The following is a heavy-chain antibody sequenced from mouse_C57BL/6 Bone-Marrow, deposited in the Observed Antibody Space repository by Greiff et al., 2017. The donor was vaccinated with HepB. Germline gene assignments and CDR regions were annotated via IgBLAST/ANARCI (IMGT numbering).Heavy chain of an antibody. CDR3: ARRDYYGSSYFYWYFDV. CDR2: IHPNSGST. V-gene: IGHV1-64*01. J-gene: IGHJ1*03. CDR1: GYTFTSYW. Sequence: VQLQQPGAELVKPGASVKLSCKASGYTFTSYWMHWVKQRPGQGLEWIGMIHPNSGSTNYNEKFKSKATLTVDKSSSTAYMQLSSLTSEDSAVYYCARRDYYGSSYFYWYFDVWGTGTTVTVSS. D-gene: IGHD1-1*01.